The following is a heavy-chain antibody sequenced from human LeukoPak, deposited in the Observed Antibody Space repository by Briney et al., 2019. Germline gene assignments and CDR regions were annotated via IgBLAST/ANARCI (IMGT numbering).Heavy chain of an antibody. D-gene: IGHD6-13*01. CDR3: AKDPDSSSWYPPRNPARYNWFDP. V-gene: IGHV3-30*02. Sequence: PGGSLRLSCSASGFTFSSYGMHWVRQAPGKGLEGVAFILYDGSNKYYADSVKGRFTISRDNSKNTLYLQMNSLRAEDTAVYYCAKDPDSSSWYPPRNPARYNWFDPWGQGTLVTVSS. CDR1: GFTFSSYG. J-gene: IGHJ5*02. CDR2: ILYDGSNK.